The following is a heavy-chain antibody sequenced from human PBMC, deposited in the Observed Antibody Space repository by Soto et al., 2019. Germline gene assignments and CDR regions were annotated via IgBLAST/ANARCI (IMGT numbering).Heavy chain of an antibody. CDR1: GFTFSSYG. Sequence: HPGGSLRLSCAASGFTFSSYGMHWVRQAPGKGLEWVAVIWYDGSNKYYADSVKGRFTISRDNSKNTLYLQMNSLRAEDTAVYYCARDPKQPMLYIDYSGQGTLVTVST. V-gene: IGHV3-33*01. J-gene: IGHJ4*02. D-gene: IGHD1-1*01. CDR2: IWYDGSNK. CDR3: ARDPKQPMLYIDY.